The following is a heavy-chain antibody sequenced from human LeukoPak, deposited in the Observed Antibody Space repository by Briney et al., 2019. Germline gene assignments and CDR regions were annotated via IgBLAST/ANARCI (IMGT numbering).Heavy chain of an antibody. CDR2: ISGSGGST. Sequence: AGGSLRLSCAASGFTFSSYAMSWVRQAPGKGLEWVSAISGSGGSTYYADSVKGRFTISRDNSKNTLYLQMNSLRAEDTAVYYCAKSPITMIVVVRKGYYFDYWGQGTLVTVSS. CDR1: GFTFSSYA. J-gene: IGHJ4*02. D-gene: IGHD3-22*01. CDR3: AKSPITMIVVVRKGYYFDY. V-gene: IGHV3-23*01.